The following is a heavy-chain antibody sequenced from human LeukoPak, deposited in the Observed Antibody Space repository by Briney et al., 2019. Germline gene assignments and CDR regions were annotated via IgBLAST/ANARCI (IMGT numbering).Heavy chain of an antibody. CDR1: GFTFSSYA. D-gene: IGHD3-10*01. CDR3: ATYYYGSGSKKGEYYFDY. J-gene: IGHJ4*02. CDR2: LSYDGSNK. V-gene: IGHV3-30*04. Sequence: GGSLRLSCAASGFTFSSYAMHRVRQAPRKGLEWVADLSYDGSNKYYADSVKGRFTISRDNSKNTLYLQMNSLRAEDTAVYYCATYYYGSGSKKGEYYFDYWGQGTLVTVSS.